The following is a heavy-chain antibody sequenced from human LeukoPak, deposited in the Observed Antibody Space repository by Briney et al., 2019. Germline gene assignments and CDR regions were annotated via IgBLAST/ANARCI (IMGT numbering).Heavy chain of an antibody. CDR2: IYNSGST. V-gene: IGHV4-59*08. Sequence: SETLSLTCTVSGGSISSYSWSWIRQPPGKGLEWIGYIYNSGSTDYNPSLKSRVTISVDTSKNQFSLKLNSVTAAGTAVYYCARHVFSGTSPRRAFDVWGQGTMVTVSS. J-gene: IGHJ3*01. CDR1: GGSISSYS. CDR3: ARHVFSGTSPRRAFDV. D-gene: IGHD1-26*01.